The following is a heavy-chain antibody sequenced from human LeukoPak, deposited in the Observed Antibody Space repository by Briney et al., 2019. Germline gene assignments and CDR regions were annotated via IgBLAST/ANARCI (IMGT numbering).Heavy chain of an antibody. Sequence: SETLSLTCTVSGGSISSSSYYWGWIRQPPGKGLEWIGSIYYSGSTYYNPSLKSRVTISVDTSKNQFSLKLSSVTAADTAVYYCARAGNGDYGFIFDYWGQGTLVTVSS. CDR1: GGSISSSSYY. CDR2: IYYSGST. V-gene: IGHV4-39*07. CDR3: ARAGNGDYGFIFDY. J-gene: IGHJ4*02. D-gene: IGHD4-17*01.